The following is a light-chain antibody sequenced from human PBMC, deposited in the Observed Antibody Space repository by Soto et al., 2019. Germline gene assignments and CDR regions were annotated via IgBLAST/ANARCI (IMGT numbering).Light chain of an antibody. CDR1: QSVSSN. CDR2: DAS. J-gene: IGKJ1*01. V-gene: IGKV3-15*01. CDR3: QKLNAYPPWT. Sequence: EIVMTQSPGTLSVSPGERATLSCRASQSVSSNLAWYQQRPGQAPRVLIYDASTRATGIPARFGGSGSGSDFTLTISSLQPEDFATYFCQKLNAYPPWTSGQGTKVDIK.